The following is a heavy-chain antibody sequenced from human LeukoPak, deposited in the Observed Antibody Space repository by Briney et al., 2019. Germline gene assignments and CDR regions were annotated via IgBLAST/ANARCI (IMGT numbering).Heavy chain of an antibody. CDR1: GYTFTSYG. D-gene: IGHD3-10*01. J-gene: IGHJ4*02. Sequence: ASVKVSCKASGYTFTSYGISWVRQAPGQGLEWMGWISAYNGNTNYAQKLQGRVTMTTDTSTSTAYMELRSLRSDDAAVYYCARDLLWFGELPIDYWGQGTLVTVSS. V-gene: IGHV1-18*01. CDR3: ARDLLWFGELPIDY. CDR2: ISAYNGNT.